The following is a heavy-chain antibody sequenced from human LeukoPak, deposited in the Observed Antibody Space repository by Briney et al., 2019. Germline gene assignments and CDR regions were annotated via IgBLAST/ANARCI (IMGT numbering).Heavy chain of an antibody. CDR2: VYNSGST. CDR1: GGSISNYY. V-gene: IGHV4-4*07. J-gene: IGHJ4*02. D-gene: IGHD4/OR15-4a*01. Sequence: SETLSPTCTVSGGSISNYYWSWIRQPAGKGLEWIGRVYNSGSTNYNPSLKSRVTMSVGTSKNQFSLKLRSVTAADTAVYYCAGVANYRSGERLDYWGQGTLVTVSS. CDR3: AGVANYRSGERLDY.